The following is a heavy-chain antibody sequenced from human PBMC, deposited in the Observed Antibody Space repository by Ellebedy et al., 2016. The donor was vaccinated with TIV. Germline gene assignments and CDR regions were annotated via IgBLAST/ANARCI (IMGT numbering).Heavy chain of an antibody. Sequence: MPSESLSLTCTVSGGSISTTNYYWGWFRQPPGKGLEWIGSVHYSGSTFYNPSLESRVTISVDTAKNQFSLRLSAVTAADTAVYYCAKIVEHRSGRDYWGQGTLVTVSS. J-gene: IGHJ4*02. V-gene: IGHV4-39*07. CDR3: AKIVEHRSGRDY. CDR2: VHYSGST. CDR1: GGSISTTNYY. D-gene: IGHD6-19*01.